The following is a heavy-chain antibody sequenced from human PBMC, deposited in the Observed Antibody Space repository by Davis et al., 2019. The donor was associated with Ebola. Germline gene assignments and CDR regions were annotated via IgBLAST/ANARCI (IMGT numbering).Heavy chain of an antibody. CDR1: GDSVSSNSAA. CDR3: ARGGLHCSGGSCYVVNWFDP. CDR2: TYYRSKWYY. V-gene: IGHV6-1*01. J-gene: IGHJ5*02. D-gene: IGHD2-15*01. Sequence: SQTLSLTCAISGDSVSSNSAAWNWIRQSPSRGLEWLGRTYYRSKWYYDYALSVKSRITINPDTSKNQFSLQLNSVTPEDTAVYYCARGGLHCSGGSCYVVNWFDPWGQGTPVTVSS.